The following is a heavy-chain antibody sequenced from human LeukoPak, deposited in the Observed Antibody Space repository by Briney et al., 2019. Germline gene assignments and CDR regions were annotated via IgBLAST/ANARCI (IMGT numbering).Heavy chain of an antibody. Sequence: PGGSLRLSCAASGFTFSSYGMSWVRQAPGKGLEWVSAISGSGGSTYYADSVKGRFTISRDNSKNTLYLQMNSLRAEDTAVYYCAKDLQWLGSYYYYYMDVWGKGTTVTISS. CDR3: AKDLQWLGSYYYYYMDV. J-gene: IGHJ6*03. D-gene: IGHD6-19*01. V-gene: IGHV3-23*01. CDR1: GFTFSSYG. CDR2: ISGSGGST.